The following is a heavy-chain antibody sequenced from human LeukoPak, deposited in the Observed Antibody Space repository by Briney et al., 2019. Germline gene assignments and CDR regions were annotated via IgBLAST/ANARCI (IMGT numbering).Heavy chain of an antibody. CDR1: GFNFNDAA. Sequence: GGSLRLSCAASGFNFNDAAMTWVRQAPGKGLEWVSLIASSGRNTYYTDSVRGRFTISRDNSKNTLSLQMNSLRAEDTALYYCARDPAAIAVAGQGIFDYWGQGTLVTVSS. CDR3: ARDPAAIAVAGQGIFDY. D-gene: IGHD6-19*01. J-gene: IGHJ4*02. CDR2: IASSGRNT. V-gene: IGHV3-23*01.